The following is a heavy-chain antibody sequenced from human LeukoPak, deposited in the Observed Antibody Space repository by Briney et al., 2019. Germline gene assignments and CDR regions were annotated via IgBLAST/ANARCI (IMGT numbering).Heavy chain of an antibody. D-gene: IGHD2-2*01. CDR3: AGAVGGTSCFDY. J-gene: IGHJ4*02. CDR1: GFTFSSYW. V-gene: IGHV3-74*01. Sequence: GGSLRLSCAASGFTFSSYWMHWVRQAPGKGLVWVSRINSDGSSTSYADSVKGRFTISRDNAKNTLYLQMNSLRAEDTAVYYCAGAVGGTSCFDYWGQGTLVTVSS. CDR2: INSDGSST.